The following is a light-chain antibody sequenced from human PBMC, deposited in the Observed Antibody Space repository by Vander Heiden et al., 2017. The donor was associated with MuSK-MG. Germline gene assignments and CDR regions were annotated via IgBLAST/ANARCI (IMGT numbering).Light chain of an antibody. J-gene: IGLJ1*01. CDR2: EVS. Sequence: QSALTQPASVAGSPGQSITISCTGTSSDVGGYNYVSWYHQHSATAPNLLIYEVSSRPSAVPDRFSGSKSGTTASLTTTGLQAEDGADYYCSSQTSSSNLYVFGTGTKLTVL. CDR1: SSDVGGYNY. CDR3: SSQTSSSNLYV. V-gene: IGLV2-14*01.